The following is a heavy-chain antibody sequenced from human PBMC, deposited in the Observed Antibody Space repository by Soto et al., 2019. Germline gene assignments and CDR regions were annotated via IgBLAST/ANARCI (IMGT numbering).Heavy chain of an antibody. D-gene: IGHD1-26*01. CDR3: AQPRGSYGSRKAHYGMDV. CDR2: ISGSGGST. CDR1: GFTFSSYA. J-gene: IGHJ6*02. Sequence: PGGSLRLSCAASGFTFSSYAMSWVRQAPGKGLEWVSAISGSGGSTYYADSVKGRFTISRDNSKNALYLQMNSLRAEDTAVYYCAQPRGSYGSRKAHYGMDVWGQGTTVTVYS. V-gene: IGHV3-23*01.